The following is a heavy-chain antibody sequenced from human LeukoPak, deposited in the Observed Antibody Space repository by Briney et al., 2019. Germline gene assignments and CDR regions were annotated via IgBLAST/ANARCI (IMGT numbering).Heavy chain of an antibody. J-gene: IGHJ6*02. CDR3: ARLQYCSGGSCYYYGMDV. Sequence: GGSLRLSCAASGFTLSSYSRTWVRQARGKGVEWDSSISSSSSYIYYADSVKDRFTISRDNAKNSLYLQMNSLRAEDTAVYYCARLQYCSGGSCYYYGMDVWGQGTTVTVSS. CDR1: GFTLSSYS. CDR2: ISSSSSYI. D-gene: IGHD2-15*01. V-gene: IGHV3-21*01.